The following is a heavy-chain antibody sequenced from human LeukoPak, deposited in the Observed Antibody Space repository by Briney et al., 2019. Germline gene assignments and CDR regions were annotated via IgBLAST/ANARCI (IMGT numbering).Heavy chain of an antibody. CDR2: ISGLSDCI. CDR1: GVTFSSYN. CDR3: AAAVDYDFWSGSFDY. D-gene: IGHD3-3*01. V-gene: IGHV3-21*01. Sequence: PGGSLRLSCATSGVTFSSYNMYWVRQAPGKGLEWVAFISGLSDCIFHAGPVKGRFTISRDNAKNSVFLQMNSLRAEDTAVYYCAAAVDYDFWSGSFDYWGQGTLVTVSS. J-gene: IGHJ4*02.